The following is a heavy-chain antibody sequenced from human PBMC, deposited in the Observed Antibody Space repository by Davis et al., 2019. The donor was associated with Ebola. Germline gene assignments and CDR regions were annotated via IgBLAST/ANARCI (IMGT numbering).Heavy chain of an antibody. J-gene: IGHJ3*01. CDR2: ISSSNSYT. Sequence: GESLKISCAASGFTFSDYYMSWIRQAPGKGLEYISYISSSNSYTNYADSVKGRFTISRDNAKNSLFLQMNSLRDEDTAVYYCARDKARYYDTSEAFDVWGQGTMVTLSS. D-gene: IGHD3-22*01. CDR1: GFTFSDYY. CDR3: ARDKARYYDTSEAFDV. V-gene: IGHV3-11*06.